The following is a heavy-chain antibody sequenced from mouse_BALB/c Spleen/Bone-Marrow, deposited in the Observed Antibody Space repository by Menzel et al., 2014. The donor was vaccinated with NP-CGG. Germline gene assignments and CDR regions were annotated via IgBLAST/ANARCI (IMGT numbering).Heavy chain of an antibody. CDR2: INSNGGLT. J-gene: IGHJ2*01. CDR1: GFTFSSYY. CDR3: ARHQRGSSFYYFDY. Sequence: EVQLVESGGGLVKLGGSLKLSCAASGFTFSSYYMSWVCQTPEKRLELVAAINSNGGLTYYPDTVKGRFTISRDNAKNILYLQMSSLKSDDTALYYCARHQRGSSFYYFDYWGQGTTLTVSS. D-gene: IGHD1-1*01. V-gene: IGHV5-6-2*01.